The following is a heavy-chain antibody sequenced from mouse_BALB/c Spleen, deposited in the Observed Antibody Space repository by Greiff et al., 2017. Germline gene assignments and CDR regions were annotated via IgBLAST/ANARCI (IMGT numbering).Heavy chain of an antibody. V-gene: IGHV1S127*01. CDR3: ASLWLRRFAY. CDR2: IDPSDSET. Sequence: QVQLQQSGPQLVRPGASVKISCKASGYSFTSYWMHWVKQRPGQGLEWIGMIDPSDSETRLNQKFKDKATLTVDKSSSTAYMQLSSPTSEDSAVYYCASLWLRRFAYWGQGTLVTVSA. CDR1: GYSFTSYW. J-gene: IGHJ3*01. D-gene: IGHD2-2*01.